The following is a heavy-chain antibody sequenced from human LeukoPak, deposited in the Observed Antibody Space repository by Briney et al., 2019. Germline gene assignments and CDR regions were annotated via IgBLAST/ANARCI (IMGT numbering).Heavy chain of an antibody. V-gene: IGHV3-33*01. D-gene: IGHD1-1*01. CDR2: IWYDGSNN. J-gene: IGHJ3*02. CDR1: GFTFSNYG. CDR3: ARDHGDYNSSDAFDI. Sequence: GGSLRLSCAASGFTFSNYGMHWVRQAPGKGLEWVAVIWYDGSNNYYADSVKGRFTISRDNSKNTMYLQMNTLRAEDTAVYYCARDHGDYNSSDAFDIWGQGTMVTVSS.